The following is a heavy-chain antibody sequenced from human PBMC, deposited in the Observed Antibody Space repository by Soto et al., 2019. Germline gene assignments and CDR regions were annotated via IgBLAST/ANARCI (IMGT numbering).Heavy chain of an antibody. CDR2: IYGGGTT. Sequence: EVQLVESGGGLIQPGGSLRLSCAASGFTVSSKYMTWVRQAPGKGLEWVSVIYGGGTTYYADSVKGRFTTSRDNSKNTLYLQVNSLSAEDTAVYYCVQTTGWPGFDFWGQGTLVTVSS. J-gene: IGHJ4*02. D-gene: IGHD6-19*01. CDR1: GFTVSSKY. CDR3: VQTTGWPGFDF. V-gene: IGHV3-53*01.